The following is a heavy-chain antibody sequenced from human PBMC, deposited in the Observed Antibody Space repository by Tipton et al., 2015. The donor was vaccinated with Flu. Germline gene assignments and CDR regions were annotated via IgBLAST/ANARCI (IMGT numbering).Heavy chain of an antibody. V-gene: IGHV1-2*02. CDR1: GYTFTGYY. D-gene: IGHD1-14*01. CDR2: INPKNGGT. Sequence: QVQLVQSGAEVKKPGASVKVSCKASGYTFTGYYLHWVRQAPGQGLEWMAWINPKNGGTKYAQKFQGRVTVTRDNSISTAYMEVSGLKSDDTAVYYCAREPSKGNRDCWGQGTLVTVSP. CDR3: AREPSKGNRDC. J-gene: IGHJ4*02.